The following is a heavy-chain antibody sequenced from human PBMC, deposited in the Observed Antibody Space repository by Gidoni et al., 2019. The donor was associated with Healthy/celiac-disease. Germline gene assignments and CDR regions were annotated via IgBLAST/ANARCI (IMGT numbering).Heavy chain of an antibody. CDR1: GGSFSGYY. D-gene: IGHD3-10*01. V-gene: IGHV4-34*01. CDR2: INHSGST. CDR3: ARVRQYYGSGSYGAFDI. J-gene: IGHJ3*02. Sequence: QVQLQQWGAGLLKPSETLSLTCAVYGGSFSGYYWSWIRQPPGKGLEWIGEINHSGSTNYNPSLKSRVTISVDTSKNQFSLKLSSVTAADTAVYYCARVRQYYGSGSYGAFDIWGQGTMVTVSS.